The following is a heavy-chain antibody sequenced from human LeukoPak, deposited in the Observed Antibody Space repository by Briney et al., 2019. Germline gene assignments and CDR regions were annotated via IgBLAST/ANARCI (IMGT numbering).Heavy chain of an antibody. CDR1: GYTFTSYY. CDR3: ARRAVDNSYYYYMDV. J-gene: IGHJ6*03. Sequence: ASVKVSCKASGYTFTSYYMHWVRQAPGQGLEWMGIINPSGGSTSYAQKFQGRVTMTRDTSTSTVYMELSSLRSEDTAVYYCARRAVDNSYYYYMDVWGKGTTVTVSS. CDR2: INPSGGST. V-gene: IGHV1-46*01. D-gene: IGHD6-19*01.